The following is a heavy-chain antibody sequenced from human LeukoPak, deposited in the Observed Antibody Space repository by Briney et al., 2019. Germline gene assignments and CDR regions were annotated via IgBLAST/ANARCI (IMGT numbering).Heavy chain of an antibody. J-gene: IGHJ6*03. D-gene: IGHD6-19*01. CDR1: GGTFSSYA. CDR3: ASGAVAGTNYYYYYMDV. CDR2: IIPILGIA. V-gene: IGHV1-69*04. Sequence: ASVKVSCKASGGTFSSYAISWVRQAPGQGLEWMGRIIPILGIANYAQKFQGRVTITADKSTSTAYMELSSLRSEDTAVYYCASGAVAGTNYYYYYMDVWGKGTTVTVSS.